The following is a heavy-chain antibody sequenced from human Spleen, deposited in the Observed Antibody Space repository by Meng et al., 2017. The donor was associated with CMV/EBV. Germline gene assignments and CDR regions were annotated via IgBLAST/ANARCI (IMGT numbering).Heavy chain of an antibody. Sequence: SLKISCAASGFTFNIYAMHWVRQAPGKGLEWVSGISWNSGSIAYADSVQGRFTIPRDNAKTSLYLQMNSLRPEDTALYYCASSPGGFLEEGAFDFWGQGTMVTVSS. CDR2: ISWNSGSI. J-gene: IGHJ3*01. D-gene: IGHD3-3*01. V-gene: IGHV3-9*01. CDR1: GFTFNIYA. CDR3: ASSPGGFLEEGAFDF.